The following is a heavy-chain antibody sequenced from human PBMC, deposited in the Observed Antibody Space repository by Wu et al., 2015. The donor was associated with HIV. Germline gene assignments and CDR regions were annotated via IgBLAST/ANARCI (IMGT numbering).Heavy chain of an antibody. Sequence: QVQLVQSGAEVKKPGASVKVSCKASGYTFTSYDINWVRQATGQGLEWMGWMNPNSGNTGYAQKFQGRVTITRNTSISTAYMELSSLRSEDTAVYYCARGRSYYYDSSGYYSGRDLNDYWGREPWSPSPQ. J-gene: IGHJ4*02. V-gene: IGHV1-8*03. CDR1: GYTFTSYD. CDR2: MNPNSGNT. CDR3: ARGRSYYYDSSGYYSGRDLNDY. D-gene: IGHD3-22*01.